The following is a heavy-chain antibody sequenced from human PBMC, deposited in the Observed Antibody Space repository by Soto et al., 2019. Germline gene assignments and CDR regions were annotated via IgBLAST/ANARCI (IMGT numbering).Heavy chain of an antibody. D-gene: IGHD3-3*01. J-gene: IGHJ5*02. CDR3: ARVYYDFWSGYPGGWFDP. V-gene: IGHV2-26*01. CDR1: GFSLSNARMG. Sequence: QVTLKESGPVLVKPTEPLTLTCTVSGFSLSNARMGVSWIRQPPGKALEWLAHIFSNDEKSYSTSLKSRLTISKDTSKSQVVLTMTNMDPVDTATYYCARVYYDFWSGYPGGWFDPWGQGTLVTVSS. CDR2: IFSNDEK.